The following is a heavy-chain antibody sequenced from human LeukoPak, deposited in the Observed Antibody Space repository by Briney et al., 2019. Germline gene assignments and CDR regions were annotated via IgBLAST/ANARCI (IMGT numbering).Heavy chain of an antibody. CDR2: IKQDGSEK. Sequence: GGSLRLSCAASGFTFSSYAMSWVRQAPGKGLEWVANIKQDGSEKYYVDSVKGRFTISRDNAKNSLYLQMNSLRAEDTAVYYCARACSSTSCPFWFDYWGQGTLVTVSS. J-gene: IGHJ4*02. CDR3: ARACSSTSCPFWFDY. CDR1: GFTFSSYA. D-gene: IGHD2-2*01. V-gene: IGHV3-7*01.